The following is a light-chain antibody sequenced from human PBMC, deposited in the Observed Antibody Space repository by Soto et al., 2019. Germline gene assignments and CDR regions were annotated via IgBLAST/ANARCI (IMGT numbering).Light chain of an antibody. CDR3: QQSYSNPRT. V-gene: IGKV1-39*01. Sequence: DIQMTQSPSSLSTFVGDRVTITCWASQSVSSSLNWYQQKPGKAPKLLIYDASGLQYGVPSRFSGSGSGTDFTLTIDSLQPEDSATYYCQQSYSNPRTFGQGTRLEIK. CDR2: DAS. J-gene: IGKJ5*01. CDR1: QSVSSS.